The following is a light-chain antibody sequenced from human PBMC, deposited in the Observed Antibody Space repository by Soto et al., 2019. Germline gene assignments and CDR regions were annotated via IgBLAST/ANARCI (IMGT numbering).Light chain of an antibody. CDR2: EVT. Sequence: QSALTQPASVSGSPGQSITISCAGTINDIGGYNYVSWYQQHPGRAPKLMIYEVTNRPLGVSNRFSGSKSGNTASLTISGLQAEDEADYYCSSYSNSNTLWVFGGGTKLTVL. V-gene: IGLV2-14*01. CDR3: SSYSNSNTLWV. CDR1: INDIGGYNY. J-gene: IGLJ3*02.